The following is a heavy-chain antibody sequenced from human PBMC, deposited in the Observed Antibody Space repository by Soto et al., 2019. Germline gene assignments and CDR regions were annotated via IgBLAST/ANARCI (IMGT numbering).Heavy chain of an antibody. J-gene: IGHJ4*02. D-gene: IGHD2-15*01. CDR3: AKALGGYCSGGSCPWHYFDY. Sequence: PGGSLRLSCAASGFTFDDYTMHWVRQAPGKGLEWVSLISWDGGSTYYADSVKGRFTISRDNSKNSLYLQMNSLRTEDTALYYCAKALGGYCSGGSCPWHYFDYWGQGTLVTVSS. V-gene: IGHV3-43*01. CDR1: GFTFDDYT. CDR2: ISWDGGST.